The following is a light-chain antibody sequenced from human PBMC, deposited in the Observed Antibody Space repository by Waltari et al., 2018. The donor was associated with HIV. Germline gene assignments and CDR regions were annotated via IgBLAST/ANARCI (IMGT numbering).Light chain of an antibody. CDR3: QHYNDWPIT. J-gene: IGKJ5*01. CDR2: DAS. Sequence: EIVMTQSPATLSVSPGERATLSCRASQSVSSNLAWYQKIPGHASRLLIYDASTRATGGPARFSGSGSGTDFTLPISSLQSEDFAIYDSQHYNDWPITFGQGTRLEIK. CDR1: QSVSSN. V-gene: IGKV3-15*01.